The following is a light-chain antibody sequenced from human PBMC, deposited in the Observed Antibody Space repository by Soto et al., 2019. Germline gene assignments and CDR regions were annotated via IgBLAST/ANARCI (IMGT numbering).Light chain of an antibody. Sequence: QSVLTQPASVSGSPGQSITISCTGTSKNVGSYNFVSWYQQLPGKAPKLVIHEVTKRPSGVSHRFSGSKSGNTASLTISGLQAEDEADYYCCSYVHGSGWMFGGGTKVTVL. CDR1: SKNVGSYNF. V-gene: IGLV2-23*02. CDR2: EVT. CDR3: CSYVHGSGWM. J-gene: IGLJ3*02.